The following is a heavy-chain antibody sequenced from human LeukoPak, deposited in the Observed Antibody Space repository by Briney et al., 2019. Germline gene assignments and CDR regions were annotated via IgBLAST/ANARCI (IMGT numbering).Heavy chain of an antibody. D-gene: IGHD6-19*01. CDR3: AHIAVAGTLGD. CDR1: GGSISSYYW. Sequence: TLSLTCTVSGGSISSYYWSWIRQPPGKALEWLALIYWDDDKRYSPSLKSRLTITKDTSKNQVVLTMTNMDPVDTATYYCAHIAVAGTLGDWGQGTLVTVSS. CDR2: IYWDDDK. J-gene: IGHJ4*02. V-gene: IGHV2-5*08.